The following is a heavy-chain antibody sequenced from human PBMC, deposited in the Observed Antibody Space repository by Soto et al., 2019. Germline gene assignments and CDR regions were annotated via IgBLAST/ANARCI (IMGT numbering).Heavy chain of an antibody. CDR3: ARGRASGSYYLLDY. CDR1: RDTFTTYG. J-gene: IGHJ4*02. Sequence: ASVKVSCKPFRDTFTTYGINWVRQATGHGSEWMGWINPNSGNIGYAQRFQGRVTMTRDTAIRTAYMEVSSLRSDDTAVYYCARGRASGSYYLLDYWGQGTLVTVSS. V-gene: IGHV1-8*01. CDR2: INPNSGNI. D-gene: IGHD3-10*01.